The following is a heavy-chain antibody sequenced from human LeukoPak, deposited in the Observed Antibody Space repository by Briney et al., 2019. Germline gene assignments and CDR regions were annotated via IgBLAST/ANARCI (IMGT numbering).Heavy chain of an antibody. V-gene: IGHV1-18*04. Sequence: ASVKVSCKASGYTFTSYGVTWVRQAPGQGLEWMGWISPFNGNTNYAQKVQGRVTMTTDKFTDTAYMELRSLRSDDTAVYYCARDGVIQPGYLYESRGVDYWGQGTLATVSS. D-gene: IGHD3-22*01. J-gene: IGHJ4*02. CDR2: ISPFNGNT. CDR3: ARDGVIQPGYLYESRGVDY. CDR1: GYTFTSYG.